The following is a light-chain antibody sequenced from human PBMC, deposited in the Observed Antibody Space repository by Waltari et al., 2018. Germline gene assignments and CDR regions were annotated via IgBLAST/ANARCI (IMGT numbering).Light chain of an antibody. J-gene: IGLJ2*01. CDR1: TIGSKS. CDR2: YDS. V-gene: IGLV3-21*04. Sequence: SYVVTQSPSVSVAPGETARITCGGDTIGSKSVHWYKQRQGQAPVLVISYDSDRPSGIPERFSGSNSGNTATLTISWVEAEDEADYYCLVWHSTIDHQGVFGGGTKLTVL. CDR3: LVWHSTIDHQGV.